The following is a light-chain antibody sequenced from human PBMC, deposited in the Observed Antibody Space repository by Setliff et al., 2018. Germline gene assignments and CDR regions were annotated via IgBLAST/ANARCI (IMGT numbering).Light chain of an antibody. Sequence: PRQKVIISCSGSSSNIGSSYVSWYEQVPGTAPILLIYDNNKRPAGIPDRFSCSKSGASVTLGITRLQTGDEAEYYDATWGFSLRGVVFGGGTK. CDR2: DNN. CDR3: ATWGFSLRGVV. CDR1: SSNIGSSY. V-gene: IGLV1-51*01. J-gene: IGLJ3*02.